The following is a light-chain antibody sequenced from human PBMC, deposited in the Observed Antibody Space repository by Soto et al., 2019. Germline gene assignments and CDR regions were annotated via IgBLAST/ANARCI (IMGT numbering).Light chain of an antibody. V-gene: IGLV2-8*01. Sequence: QSALTQPPSASGSPGQSVTISCTGTSSDVGGYNYVSWYQRHPGKAPKLMIYEVTKRPSGVPDRFSGSKSGNTASLTVSGLLAEDEADYYCSSHGGINNVVFGGGTKLTVL. CDR3: SSHGGINNVV. CDR1: SSDVGGYNY. J-gene: IGLJ3*02. CDR2: EVT.